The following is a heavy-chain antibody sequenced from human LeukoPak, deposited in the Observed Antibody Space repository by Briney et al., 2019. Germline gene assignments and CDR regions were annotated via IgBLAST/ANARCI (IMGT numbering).Heavy chain of an antibody. V-gene: IGHV1-2*02. J-gene: IGHJ4*02. CDR2: INPSSGDT. CDR1: RYTFTGYY. CDR3: ARAGPLYTGAYLAY. Sequence: ASVKVSCKGSRYTFTGYYLHWVRQAPGQGLEWVGWINPSSGDTNYAQKFQGRITLTLDTSLTTAYMELSSLRSDDTAVYYCARAGPLYTGAYLAYWGQGTLVTVSS. D-gene: IGHD1-26*01.